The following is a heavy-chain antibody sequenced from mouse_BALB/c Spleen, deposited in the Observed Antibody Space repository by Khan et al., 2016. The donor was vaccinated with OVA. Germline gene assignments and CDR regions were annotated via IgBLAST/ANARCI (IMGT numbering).Heavy chain of an antibody. V-gene: IGHV1S136*01. CDR1: GYTFTSYV. J-gene: IGHJ2*01. CDR3: EKNYRSGVYLDD. D-gene: IGHD2-14*01. CDR2: IYPFNDDT. Sequence: VQLKQSSPELVKPGASEKMSCKASGYTFTSYVMHWVKQKPGQGLEWVGYIYPFNDDTKYNEKFKGKATLTSDKSSSTAYMELSSLTSGAPAVFFCEKNYRSGVYLDDWGQSTTHTGTS.